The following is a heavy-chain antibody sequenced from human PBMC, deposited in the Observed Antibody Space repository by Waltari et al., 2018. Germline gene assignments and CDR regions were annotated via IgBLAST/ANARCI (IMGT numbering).Heavy chain of an antibody. CDR3: AIMRYYVSGKSNYYCMDV. CDR1: GGTFSSYA. V-gene: IGHV1-69*01. Sequence: QVQLVQSGAEVKKPGSSVKVSCKASGGTFSSYAISWVRQAPGQGLEWMGGLIPIFGTANYAQKFQVRVTITAGESTSTAFMELSSLISEDTAVYYFAIMRYYVSGKSNYYCMDVWCQVTTFTVSS. J-gene: IGHJ6*02. D-gene: IGHD3-10*01. CDR2: LIPIFGTA.